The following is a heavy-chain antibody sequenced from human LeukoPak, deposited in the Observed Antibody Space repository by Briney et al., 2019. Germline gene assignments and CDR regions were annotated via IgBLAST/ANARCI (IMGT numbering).Heavy chain of an antibody. D-gene: IGHD6-13*01. J-gene: IGHJ1*01. CDR1: GGSISSYY. CDR2: IYYSGST. CDR3: ARHGAAAGQGYFQH. V-gene: IGHV4-59*08. Sequence: PETLSLTCTVSGGSISSYYWSWIRQPPGKGLEWIGYIYYSGSTNYNPSLKSRVTISVDTSKNQFSLKLSSVTAADTAVYYCARHGAAAGQGYFQHWGQGTLVTVSS.